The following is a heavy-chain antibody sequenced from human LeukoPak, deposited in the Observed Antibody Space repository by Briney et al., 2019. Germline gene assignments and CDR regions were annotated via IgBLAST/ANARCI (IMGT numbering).Heavy chain of an antibody. J-gene: IGHJ4*02. CDR3: GRIFDS. Sequence: PSETLSLTCTVSGGAIISDNFYWGWVRQPPGKGLEWVGSINYSGTTYYNPSLRSRLSISVDTSRTQFFLRLNSVTAADTAVYYCGRIFDSWGQGILVTVSS. V-gene: IGHV4-39*01. CDR1: GGAIISDNFY. CDR2: INYSGTT.